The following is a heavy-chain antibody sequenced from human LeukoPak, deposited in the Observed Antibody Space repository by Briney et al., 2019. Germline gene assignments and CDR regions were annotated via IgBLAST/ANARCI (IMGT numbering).Heavy chain of an antibody. V-gene: IGHV1-69*02. CDR1: GGTFSSYT. J-gene: IGHJ6*02. CDR3: ARVGVDSSGYYQPNYYYYYGMDV. D-gene: IGHD3-22*01. CDR2: IIPILGIA. Sequence: SVKVSCKASGGTFSSYTISWVRQAPGQGLEWMGRIIPILGIANYAQKFQGRVTITADKSTSTAYMELSSLRSEDTAVYYCARVGVDSSGYYQPNYYYYYGMDVWGQGTTVTVSS.